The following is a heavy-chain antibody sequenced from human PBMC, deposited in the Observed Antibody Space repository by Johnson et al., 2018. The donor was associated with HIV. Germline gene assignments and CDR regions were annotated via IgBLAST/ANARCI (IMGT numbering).Heavy chain of an antibody. CDR1: GFTFDDYG. CDR2: ISWNSGSI. Sequence: QLVESGGGVVRPGRSLRLSCAASGFTFDDYGMHWVRQAPGKGLEWVSGISWNSGSIGYADSVKGRFTISRDNAKNSLYLQMNSLRAEDTALYYCAKEIYGGGDWEDDAFDIWGQGTMVTVSS. CDR3: AKEIYGGGDWEDDAFDI. D-gene: IGHD2-21*02. V-gene: IGHV3-9*01. J-gene: IGHJ3*02.